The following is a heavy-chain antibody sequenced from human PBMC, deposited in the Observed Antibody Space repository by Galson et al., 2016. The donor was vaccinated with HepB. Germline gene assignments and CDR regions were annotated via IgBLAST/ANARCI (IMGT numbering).Heavy chain of an antibody. J-gene: IGHJ4*02. Sequence: SLRLSCAASGFRFDDYDMSWVRQVPGKGLEWVSGINWNGGSTGYEDSVKGRFTISRDNAKNSLYLQMNSLRAEETAFYSCARADGGALPHPTYFDYWGRGTLVTVSS. CDR1: GFRFDDYD. CDR3: ARADGGALPHPTYFDY. CDR2: INWNGGST. D-gene: IGHD2-21*01. V-gene: IGHV3-20*04.